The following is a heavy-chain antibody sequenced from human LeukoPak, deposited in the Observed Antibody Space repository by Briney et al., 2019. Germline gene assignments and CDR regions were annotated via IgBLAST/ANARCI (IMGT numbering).Heavy chain of an antibody. CDR3: ARGYGSIVRLIGMVV. Sequence: ASVKVSCKASGGSFSSYGIGWVRQAPGQGLEWMGEIIPIFGTANYAQKFQGRVTITADESTSTVYMELSSLRSADTAVFYCARGYGSIVRLIGMVVWGQGTTVTVSS. J-gene: IGHJ6*02. V-gene: IGHV1-69*13. D-gene: IGHD3-16*01. CDR1: GGSFSSYG. CDR2: IIPIFGTA.